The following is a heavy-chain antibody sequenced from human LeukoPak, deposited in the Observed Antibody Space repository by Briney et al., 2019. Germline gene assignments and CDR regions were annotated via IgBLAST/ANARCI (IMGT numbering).Heavy chain of an antibody. V-gene: IGHV3-33*01. CDR3: ARARNDYDSSGFSFLDH. J-gene: IGHJ4*02. Sequence: GGSLRLSCAASGISFSSHGMHWVRQAPGKGLEWVAVIWYDGSNIYYADSVKGRFTISRDNSKNTLYLQMNSLRAEDTALYYCARARNDYDSSGFSFLDHWGQGTLVTVSS. D-gene: IGHD3-22*01. CDR2: IWYDGSNI. CDR1: GISFSSHG.